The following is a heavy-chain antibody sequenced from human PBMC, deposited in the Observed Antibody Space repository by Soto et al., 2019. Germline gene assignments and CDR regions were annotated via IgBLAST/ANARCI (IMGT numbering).Heavy chain of an antibody. CDR2: MNPNSGNT. Sequence: DSVKVSCKASGYTFTSYDINWVRQATGQGLEWMGWMNPNSGNTGYAQKFQGRVTMTRNTSISTAYMELSSLRSEDTAVYYCARVFKGILASIGYWGQATLVTVS. V-gene: IGHV1-8*01. CDR1: GYTFTSYD. J-gene: IGHJ4*02. CDR3: ARVFKGILASIGY. D-gene: IGHD2-15*01.